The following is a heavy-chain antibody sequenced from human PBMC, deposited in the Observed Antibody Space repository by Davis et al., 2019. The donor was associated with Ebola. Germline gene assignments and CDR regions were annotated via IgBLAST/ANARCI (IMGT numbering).Heavy chain of an antibody. D-gene: IGHD2-21*01. J-gene: IGHJ6*02. CDR2: IYYSGST. V-gene: IGHV4-39*01. CDR1: GGSISSSSYY. Sequence: MPSETLSLTCTVSGGSISSSSYYWGWIRQPPGKGLEWIGSIYYSGSTYYNPSLKSRVTISVDTSKNQFSLKLSSVTAADTAVYYCARGSGDCGGDCYIYYYYGMDVWGQGTTVTVSS. CDR3: ARGSGDCGGDCYIYYYYGMDV.